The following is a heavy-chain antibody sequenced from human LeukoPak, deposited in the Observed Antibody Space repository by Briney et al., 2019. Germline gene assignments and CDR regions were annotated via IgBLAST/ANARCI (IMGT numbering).Heavy chain of an antibody. J-gene: IGHJ6*02. CDR1: GFTFSSYA. V-gene: IGHV3-30-3*01. CDR2: ISYDGSNK. D-gene: IGHD3-3*01. Sequence: GGSLRLSCAASGFTFSSYAMHWVRQAPGKGLEWVAVISYDGSNKYYADSVKGRFTISRDNSKNTLYLQMNSLRAEDTAVYYCARSLTYYDFWSGYYDYYYYGMDVWGQGTTVTASS. CDR3: ARSLTYYDFWSGYYDYYYYGMDV.